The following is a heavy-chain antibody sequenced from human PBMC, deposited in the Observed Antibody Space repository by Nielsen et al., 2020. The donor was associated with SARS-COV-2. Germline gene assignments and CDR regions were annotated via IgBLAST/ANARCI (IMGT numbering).Heavy chain of an antibody. CDR1: GGSISSSSYY. V-gene: IGHV4-39*01. D-gene: IGHD3-9*01. CDR3: ARLPYDILTGLEIDY. CDR2: IYYSGST. J-gene: IGHJ4*02. Sequence: SETLSLTCTVSGGSISSSSYYWGWIRQPPGKGLEWIGSIYYSGSTYYNPSLKSRVTISVDTSKNQFSLKLSSVTAADTAVYYCARLPYDILTGLEIDYWGQGTLVTVSS.